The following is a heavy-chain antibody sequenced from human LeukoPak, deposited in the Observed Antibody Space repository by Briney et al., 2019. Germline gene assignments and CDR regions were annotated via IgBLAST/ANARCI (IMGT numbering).Heavy chain of an antibody. D-gene: IGHD4-17*01. CDR1: GYTFTGQY. J-gene: IGHJ4*02. CDR3: AKTVTGYGDYDY. Sequence: APVKVSCKASGYTFTGQYMHWVRQAPGQGLEWMGWINPNSGGTKYAQKFQGRVTMTRDTSISTAYMELSRVRSDDTAVYYCAKTVTGYGDYDYWGQGTLVTVSS. V-gene: IGHV1-2*02. CDR2: INPNSGGT.